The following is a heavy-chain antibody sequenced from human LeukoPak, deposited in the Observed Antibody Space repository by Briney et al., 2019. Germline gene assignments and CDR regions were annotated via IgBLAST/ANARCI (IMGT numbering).Heavy chain of an antibody. CDR1: GGSISSGAYY. CDR2: IYTSGST. D-gene: IGHD1-26*01. CDR3: ARAGNIRKWEPYYFDY. Sequence: PSETLSLTCTVSGGSISSGAYYWNWIRQPAGKGLEWIGRIYTSGSTIYNPSLKSRVTISVDTSKNQFSLKLSSVTAADTAVYYCARAGNIRKWEPYYFDYWGQGTLATVSS. J-gene: IGHJ4*02. V-gene: IGHV4-61*02.